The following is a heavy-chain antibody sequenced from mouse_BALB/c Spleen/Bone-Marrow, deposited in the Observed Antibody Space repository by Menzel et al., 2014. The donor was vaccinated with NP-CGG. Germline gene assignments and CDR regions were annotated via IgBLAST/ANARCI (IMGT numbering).Heavy chain of an antibody. J-gene: IGHJ2*01. V-gene: IGHV1-14*01. CDR2: INPYNDGT. CDR3: AREVVATDYFDY. D-gene: IGHD1-1*01. Sequence: VQLQQSGPELVKPGASVKMSCKASGYTLTSYAMHWVKQKPGQGLGWIGYINPYNDGTKYNEKFKGKATLTSDKSSSTAYMELSSLTSEDSAVYYCAREVVATDYFDYWGQGTTLTVSS. CDR1: GYTLTSYA.